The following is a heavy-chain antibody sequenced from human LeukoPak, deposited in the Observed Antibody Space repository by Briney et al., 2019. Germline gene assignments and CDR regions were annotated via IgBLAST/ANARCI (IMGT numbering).Heavy chain of an antibody. D-gene: IGHD3-22*01. Sequence: GASVKVSCKASGYTFTSYYMHWVRQAPGQGLEWMGIINPSGGSTSYAQKFQGRVTMTRDMSTSTVYMELSSLRSEDTAVYYCARSYYDSSGYYQSYAFDIWGQGTMVTVSS. CDR2: INPSGGST. J-gene: IGHJ3*02. V-gene: IGHV1-46*01. CDR3: ARSYYDSSGYYQSYAFDI. CDR1: GYTFTSYY.